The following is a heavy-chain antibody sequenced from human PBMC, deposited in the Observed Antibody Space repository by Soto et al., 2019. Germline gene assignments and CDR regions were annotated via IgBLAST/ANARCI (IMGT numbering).Heavy chain of an antibody. D-gene: IGHD5-18*01. Sequence: ASETLSLTCAVYGGSFSGYYWSWIRQPPGKGLEWIGEINHSGSTNYNPSLKSRVTISVDTSKNQFSLKLSSVTAADTAVYYCARGIQLWGTGYYYYYGMDVWGQGTTVTVSS. CDR1: GGSFSGYY. J-gene: IGHJ6*02. CDR3: ARGIQLWGTGYYYYYGMDV. CDR2: INHSGST. V-gene: IGHV4-34*01.